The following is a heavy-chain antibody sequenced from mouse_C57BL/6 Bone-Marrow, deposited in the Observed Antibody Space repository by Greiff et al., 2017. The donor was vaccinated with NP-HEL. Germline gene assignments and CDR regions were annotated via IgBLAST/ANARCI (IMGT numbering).Heavy chain of an antibody. Sequence: QVQLQQSGAELVKPGASVKVSCKASGYTFTSYWMHWVKQRPGQGLEWIGRIHPSDSDTNYNQKFKGKATLTVDKSSSTAYMQISSLTSEDSAVYYCAIAPPILSFWYFDVWGTGTTVTVSS. D-gene: IGHD1-1*01. V-gene: IGHV1-74*01. CDR2: IHPSDSDT. J-gene: IGHJ1*03. CDR3: AIAPPILSFWYFDV. CDR1: GYTFTSYW.